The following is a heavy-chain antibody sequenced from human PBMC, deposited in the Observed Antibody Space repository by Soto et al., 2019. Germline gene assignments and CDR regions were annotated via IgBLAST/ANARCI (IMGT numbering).Heavy chain of an antibody. CDR1: GFSLTTSGVG. Sequence: QITLNESGPTVVKPTETLTLTCTFSGFSLTTSGVGVGWVRQSPGKAPEWLAFIYWDDDERYSTSLKSRLTITKDTSKNQVVLTMANVDPADTATYYCAHRVLRAVFGLVTTTAIYFDFWGQGTPVVVSS. CDR2: IYWDDDE. V-gene: IGHV2-5*02. CDR3: AHRVLRAVFGLVTTTAIYFDF. J-gene: IGHJ4*02. D-gene: IGHD3-3*01.